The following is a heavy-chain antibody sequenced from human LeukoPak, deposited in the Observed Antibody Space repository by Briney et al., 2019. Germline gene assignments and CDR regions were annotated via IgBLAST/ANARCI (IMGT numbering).Heavy chain of an antibody. CDR1: GVSFSGYY. V-gene: IGHV4-34*01. D-gene: IGHD3-9*01. CDR2: INHSGST. CDR3: ATVVINVLRYFDWFPTGFDP. J-gene: IGHJ5*02. Sequence: SETLSLTCAVYGVSFSGYYWSWIRQPPGKGLEWIGEINHSGSTNYNPSLKSRVTISVDTSKNQFSLKLSSVTAADTAVYYCATVVINVLRYFDWFPTGFDPWGQGTLVTVAS.